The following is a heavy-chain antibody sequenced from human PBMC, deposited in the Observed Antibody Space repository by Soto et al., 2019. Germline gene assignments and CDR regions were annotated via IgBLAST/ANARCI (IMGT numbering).Heavy chain of an antibody. V-gene: IGHV3-48*02. D-gene: IGHD1-1*01. CDR3: ARGRVAHWINWFDP. J-gene: IGHJ5*02. CDR2: ISSSSSTI. Sequence: EVQLVESGGGLVQPGGSLRLSCAASGFTFSSYSMNWVRQAPGKGLEWVSYISSSSSTIYYADSVKGRFTISRDNAKNSLYLQMNSLRDEDTAVYYCARGRVAHWINWFDPWGQGTLVTVSS. CDR1: GFTFSSYS.